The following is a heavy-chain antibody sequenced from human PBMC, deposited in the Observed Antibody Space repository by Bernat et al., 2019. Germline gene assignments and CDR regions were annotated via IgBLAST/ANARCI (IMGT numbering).Heavy chain of an antibody. D-gene: IGHD5-12*01. CDR2: ISYDGSNK. V-gene: IGHV3-30*18. CDR1: GFTFSSYG. CDR3: AKDPGYSGYDWSDY. J-gene: IGHJ4*02. Sequence: QVQLVESGGGVVQPGRSLRLSCAASGFTFSSYGMHWVRQAPGKGLEWVAVISYDGSNKYYADSVKGRFTISRDNSKNTLYLQRNSLRAEDTAVYYCAKDPGYSGYDWSDYWGQGTLVTVSS.